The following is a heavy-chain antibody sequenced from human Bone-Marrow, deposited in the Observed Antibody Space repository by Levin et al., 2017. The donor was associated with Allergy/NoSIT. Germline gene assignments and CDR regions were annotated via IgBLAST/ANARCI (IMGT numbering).Heavy chain of an antibody. CDR1: GDSVSSTFVT. J-gene: IGHJ4*02. Sequence: SQTLSLTCAISGDSVSSTFVTWNWFRQSPSRGLEWLGRTYYRSKWLNDYPVSVKSRITVNPDTSTNRFSLQLTSMTPEDTAVYYCARYRPDARLFDFWGQGTLVTVSS. V-gene: IGHV6-1*01. CDR3: ARYRPDARLFDF. CDR2: TYYRSKWLN.